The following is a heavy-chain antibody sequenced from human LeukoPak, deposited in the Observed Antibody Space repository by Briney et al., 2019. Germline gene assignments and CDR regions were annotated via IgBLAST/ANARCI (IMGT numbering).Heavy chain of an antibody. CDR2: FKSKTDGGTI. J-gene: IGHJ4*02. CDR1: GFTFNNAW. V-gene: IGHV3-15*07. CDR3: TTGGYRYGDDY. D-gene: IGHD5-18*01. Sequence: GGSLRLSCAASGFTFNNAWVNWVRQAPGKGLEWVGRFKSKTDGGTIDYAAPVKGRFTISRDDSKNTLYLQMNSLKTEDTAVYYCTTGGYRYGDDYWGQGTLVTVSS.